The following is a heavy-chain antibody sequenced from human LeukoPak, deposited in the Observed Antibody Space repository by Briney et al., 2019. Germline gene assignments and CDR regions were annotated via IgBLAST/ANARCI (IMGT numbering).Heavy chain of an antibody. Sequence: GESLKISCRGSGYKFTNYWIAWVRQMPGKGLEWMGIVYPAGSDTRYSPSFQGQVTMSADKSISTAYLQWNSLKASDTAMYYCARQDIAARPPDAYWGQGTLVTVSS. CDR1: GYKFTNYW. V-gene: IGHV5-51*01. D-gene: IGHD6-6*01. J-gene: IGHJ4*02. CDR2: VYPAGSDT. CDR3: ARQDIAARPPDAY.